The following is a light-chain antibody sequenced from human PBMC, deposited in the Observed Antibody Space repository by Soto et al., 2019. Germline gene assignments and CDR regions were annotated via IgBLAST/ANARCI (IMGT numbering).Light chain of an antibody. J-gene: IGLJ1*01. Sequence: QSALTRPASVAGSPGQSITISCTGTSSDVGGYDYVSWYQQHPGKAPKLIIYEVNNRPSGVSHRFSGSKSGNTASLTISGLQAEDEADYYCSSYTSSSTYVFGRGTKVTVL. CDR1: SSDVGGYDY. V-gene: IGLV2-14*01. CDR2: EVN. CDR3: SSYTSSSTYV.